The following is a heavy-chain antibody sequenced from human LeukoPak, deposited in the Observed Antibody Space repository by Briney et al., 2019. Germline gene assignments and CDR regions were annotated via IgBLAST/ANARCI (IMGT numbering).Heavy chain of an antibody. V-gene: IGHV4-59*01. CDR3: ARGVSSGWWYSDY. J-gene: IGHJ4*02. D-gene: IGHD6-19*01. CDR1: GGSISSYY. CDR2: IYYSGST. Sequence: PSETLSLTCTVSGGSISSYYWSWIRQPPGKGLEWIGYIYYSGSTNYNPSLKSRVTISVDTSKNQFSLKLSSVTAADTAVYYCARGVSSGWWYSDYWGQGTLVTVSS.